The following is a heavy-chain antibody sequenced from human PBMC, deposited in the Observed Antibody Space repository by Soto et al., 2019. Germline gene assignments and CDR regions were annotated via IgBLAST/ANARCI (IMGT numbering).Heavy chain of an antibody. D-gene: IGHD3-16*01. V-gene: IGHV3-33*05. CDR2: TSYDGSNN. CDR3: ARWGTTGGLDV. J-gene: IGHJ4*02. CDR1: GFTFRSYV. Sequence: QVQLVESGGGVVQPGTSLRLSCVGSGFTFRSYVIHWVRQAPGKGLEWVALTSYDGSNNFYGASVKGRFTISRHNSRNTVELQMDSLTSEDTALYYCARWGTTGGLDVWGQGTLVSVSS.